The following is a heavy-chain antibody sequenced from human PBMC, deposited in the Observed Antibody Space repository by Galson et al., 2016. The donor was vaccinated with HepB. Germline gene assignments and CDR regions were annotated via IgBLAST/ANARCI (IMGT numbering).Heavy chain of an antibody. CDR1: GFTFSDFF. CDR3: ARVVVGANGPLAH. CDR2: IGGSSSTI. V-gene: IGHV3-11*01. Sequence: SLRLSCAASGFTFSDFFMTWIRQAPGKGLEWVPYIGGSSSTISYADSVRGRFTISRDNAKNSLYLQMNSLRAEDTAVFYCARVVVGANGPLAHWGQGTLVTVSS. J-gene: IGHJ4*02. D-gene: IGHD2-15*01.